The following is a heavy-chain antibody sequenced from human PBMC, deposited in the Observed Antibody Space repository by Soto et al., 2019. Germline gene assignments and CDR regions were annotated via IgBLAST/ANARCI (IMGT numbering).Heavy chain of an antibody. CDR3: ARGDRISIFGEINWLDP. Sequence: GASVKVSCKASGYTFTGYYIHWVRQAPGQGLEWMGWIIPDSGATNYTQKFQGRGTMTSETSTNTAFLELSRLRPDDTAVYFCARGDRISIFGEINWLDPWGQGTLVTVSS. J-gene: IGHJ5*02. CDR2: IIPDSGAT. V-gene: IGHV1-2*02. CDR1: GYTFTGYY. D-gene: IGHD3-3*01.